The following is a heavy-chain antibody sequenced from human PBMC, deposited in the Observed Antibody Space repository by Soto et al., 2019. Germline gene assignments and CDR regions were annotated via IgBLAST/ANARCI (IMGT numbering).Heavy chain of an antibody. V-gene: IGHV1-2*02. CDR1: GYTFTGHY. J-gene: IGHJ4*02. Sequence: GASVKVSCKASGYTFTGHYIHWVRQAPGQGLEWMGWINPNSGGTNYAQKFQGRVTMTRDTSISTVYMELRRLSSDDTAVFYCAREAYSDSSKYFDYWGQGTLVTVS. CDR3: AREAYSDSSKYFDY. CDR2: INPNSGGT. D-gene: IGHD3-22*01.